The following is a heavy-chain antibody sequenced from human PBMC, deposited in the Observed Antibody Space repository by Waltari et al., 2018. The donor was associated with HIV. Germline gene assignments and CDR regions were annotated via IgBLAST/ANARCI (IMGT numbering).Heavy chain of an antibody. Sequence: QVHLVESGGGLVNPGGSLRLYCATSGFTFSAYYMTWIRQAQGEGLGGISYIRSDTDTIYYEDTVKGRFTISRDNAKNSLYLQMSRLSVENTAVYYCARLKYSSGFFDYWGQGALVTVSS. CDR2: IRSDTDTI. CDR3: ARLKYSSGFFDY. CDR1: GFTFSAYY. D-gene: IGHD6-19*01. V-gene: IGHV3-11*01. J-gene: IGHJ4*02.